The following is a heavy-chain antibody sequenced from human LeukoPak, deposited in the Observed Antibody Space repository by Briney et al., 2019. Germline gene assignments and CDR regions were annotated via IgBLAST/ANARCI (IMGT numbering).Heavy chain of an antibody. V-gene: IGHV3-30*02. CDR2: IRYDGSNK. J-gene: IGHJ4*02. CDR1: GFTFSSYG. CDR3: AKFSPYYDILTGYRARDY. D-gene: IGHD3-9*01. Sequence: PGGSLRLSCAASGFTFSSYGMHWVRQAPGKGLEWVAFIRYDGSNKYYADSVKGRFTISRDNSKNTLYLQMNSLRAEDTAVYYCAKFSPYYDILTGYRARDYWDQGTLVTVSS.